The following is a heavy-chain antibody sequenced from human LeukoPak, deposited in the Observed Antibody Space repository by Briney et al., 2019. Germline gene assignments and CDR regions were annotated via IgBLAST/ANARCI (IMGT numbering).Heavy chain of an antibody. J-gene: IGHJ3*02. CDR2: IYHSGST. Sequence: PSQTLSLTCTVSGGPISSGGYYWSWIRQPPGKGLEWIGYIYHSGSTYYNPSLKSRVTISVDRSKNQFSLKLSSMTAADTAVYYCARELFGVVINPLHDAFDIWGQGTMVTVSS. V-gene: IGHV4-30-2*01. CDR1: GGPISSGGYY. D-gene: IGHD3-3*01. CDR3: ARELFGVVINPLHDAFDI.